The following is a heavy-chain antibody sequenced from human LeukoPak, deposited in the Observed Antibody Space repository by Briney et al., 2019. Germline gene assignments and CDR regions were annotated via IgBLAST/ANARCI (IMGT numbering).Heavy chain of an antibody. J-gene: IGHJ4*02. Sequence: GGSLRLSCSASGFTFGSYAMSWVRQAPGKGLEWVSTISSSAGNTYYADSVKGRFTISRDNSKNTLYVQMNSLRAEDTAVYYCAKRGHSSSSGAPDFDYWGQGNLVTVSS. CDR3: AKRGHSSSSGAPDFDY. CDR2: ISSSAGNT. D-gene: IGHD6-6*01. CDR1: GFTFGSYA. V-gene: IGHV3-23*01.